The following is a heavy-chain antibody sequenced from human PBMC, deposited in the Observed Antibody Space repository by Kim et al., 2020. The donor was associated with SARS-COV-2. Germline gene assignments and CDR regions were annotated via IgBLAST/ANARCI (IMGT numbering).Heavy chain of an antibody. CDR3: ARDSSSSDYMDV. D-gene: IGHD6-6*01. V-gene: IGHV4-59*01. Sequence: SNPSLKSRVTISVDTSKNQFALKLSSVTAADTAVYYCARDSSSSDYMDVWGKGTTVTVSS. J-gene: IGHJ6*03.